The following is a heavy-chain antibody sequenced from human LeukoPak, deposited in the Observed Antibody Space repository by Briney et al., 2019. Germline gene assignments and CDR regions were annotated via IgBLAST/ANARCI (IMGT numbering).Heavy chain of an antibody. Sequence: PSETRSLTCTVSGGSISSGSYYWSWIRQPAGKGLEWIGRIYTSGSTNYNPSLKSRVTISVDTSKNQFSLKLSSVTAADTAVYYCARDRGCSSTSCPHYYYYYYMDVWGKGTTVTVSS. D-gene: IGHD2-2*01. CDR1: GGSISSGSYY. J-gene: IGHJ6*03. CDR2: IYTSGST. CDR3: ARDRGCSSTSCPHYYYYYYMDV. V-gene: IGHV4-61*02.